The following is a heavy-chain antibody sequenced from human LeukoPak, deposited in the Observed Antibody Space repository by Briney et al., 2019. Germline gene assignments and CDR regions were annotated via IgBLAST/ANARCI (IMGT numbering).Heavy chain of an antibody. J-gene: IGHJ4*02. D-gene: IGHD3-9*01. CDR1: GYTFTGYY. V-gene: IGHV1-2*02. CDR2: INPNSGGT. Sequence: GASVKVSCKASGYTFTGYYMHWVRQAPGQGLEWMGWINPNSGGTNYAQKFQGRVTMTRDMSTSTVYMELSSLRSEDTAVYYCARAYDILTGNDYWGQGTLVTVSS. CDR3: ARAYDILTGNDY.